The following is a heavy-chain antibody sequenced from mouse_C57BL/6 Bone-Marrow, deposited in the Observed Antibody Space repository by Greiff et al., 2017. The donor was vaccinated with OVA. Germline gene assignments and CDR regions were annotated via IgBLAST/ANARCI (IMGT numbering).Heavy chain of an antibody. CDR2: INPSSGYT. Sequence: QVQLKQSGAELAKPGASVKLSCKASGYTFTSYWMHWVKQRPGQGLEWIGYINPSSGYTKYNQKFKDKATLTADKSSITAYMQLGSLTYEDSAVYYCARDGWLLRFAYWGQGTLVTVSA. CDR1: GYTFTSYW. CDR3: ARDGWLLRFAY. V-gene: IGHV1-7*01. D-gene: IGHD2-3*01. J-gene: IGHJ3*01.